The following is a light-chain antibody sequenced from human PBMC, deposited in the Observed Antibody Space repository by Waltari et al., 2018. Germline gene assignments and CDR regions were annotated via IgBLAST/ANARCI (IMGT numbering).Light chain of an antibody. CDR3: LLYMGSGIWV. V-gene: IGLV8-61*01. CDR1: SGSLSSTSY. CDR2: KAS. J-gene: IGLJ3*02. Sequence: QTVVTQEPSLSVSPGGTVTLTCALSSGSLSSTSYASWYQQSPGQTPRPRVYKASVRSAGVPGRFSGSVLGNKAVLSITGAQAEDEATYYCLLYMGSGIWVFGGGTKLTVL.